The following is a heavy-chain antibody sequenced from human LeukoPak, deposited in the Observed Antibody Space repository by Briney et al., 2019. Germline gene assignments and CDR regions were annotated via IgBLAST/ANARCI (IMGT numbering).Heavy chain of an antibody. CDR3: ARVGGYYYDSSGYYPLDY. CDR2: ITTYDGNT. D-gene: IGHD3-22*01. J-gene: IGHJ4*02. V-gene: IGHV1-18*01. Sequence: GASVKVSCKASGYTFTSYGITWVRQAPGQGLEWMGWITTYDGNTNYAQKLQGRVTMTTDTSTSTAYMELRSLRSDDTALYYCARVGGYYYDSSGYYPLDYWGQGTLVTVSS. CDR1: GYTFTSYG.